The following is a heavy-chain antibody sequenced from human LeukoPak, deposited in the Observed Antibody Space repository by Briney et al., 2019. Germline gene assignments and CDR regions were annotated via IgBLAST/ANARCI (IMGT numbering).Heavy chain of an antibody. CDR3: ARDHCNGGRSYIDY. CDR2: IGPSGDT. D-gene: IGHD2-15*01. J-gene: IGHJ4*02. Sequence: PGGSLRLSCAASGFTFSTYDLHWVRQPTGKGLEWVSAIGPSGDTYYGGSVRGRFTISRENAKNSLYLQMNNLRAGDTAVYYCARDHCNGGRSYIDYWGQGTLVTVSS. CDR1: GFTFSTYD. V-gene: IGHV3-13*01.